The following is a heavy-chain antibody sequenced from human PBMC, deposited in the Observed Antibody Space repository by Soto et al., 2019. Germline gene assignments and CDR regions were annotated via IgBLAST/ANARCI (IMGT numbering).Heavy chain of an antibody. J-gene: IGHJ6*02. Sequence: PGGSLRLSCAASGFTFSSYGMHWVRQAPGKGLEWVAVIWYDGSNKYYADSVKGRFTISRDNSKNTLYLQMNSLRAEDTAVYYCARDKGGYYYYGMDVWGQGTTVTVSS. CDR1: GFTFSSYG. CDR2: IWYDGSNK. V-gene: IGHV3-33*01. CDR3: ARDKGGYYYYGMDV.